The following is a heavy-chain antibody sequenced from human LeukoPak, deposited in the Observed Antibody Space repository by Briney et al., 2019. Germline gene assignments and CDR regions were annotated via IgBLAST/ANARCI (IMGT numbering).Heavy chain of an antibody. CDR1: GFTFGDYA. Sequence: GRSLRLSCTASGFTFGDYAMSWVRQAPGKGLEWVGFIRSKAYGGTTEYAASVKGRFTISRDDSKSIAYLQMNSLKTEDTAVYYCTRAHYDFWSGYYLGGNYWGQGTQVTVSS. D-gene: IGHD3-3*01. V-gene: IGHV3-49*04. J-gene: IGHJ4*02. CDR3: TRAHYDFWSGYYLGGNY. CDR2: IRSKAYGGTT.